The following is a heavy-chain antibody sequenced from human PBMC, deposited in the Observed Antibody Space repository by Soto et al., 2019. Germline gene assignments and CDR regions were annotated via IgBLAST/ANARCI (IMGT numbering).Heavy chain of an antibody. J-gene: IGHJ6*02. CDR1: GYSFTSYW. V-gene: IGHV5-51*01. D-gene: IGHD3-22*01. CDR3: ARQTYYDSSGYYYYYGMDV. Sequence: GESLKISCKGSGYSFTSYWIGWVRQMPGKGLEWVGIIYPGDSDTRYSPSFQGQVTISADKSISTAYLQWSSLKASDTAMYYFARQTYYDSSGYYYYYGMDVWGQGTTVTVSS. CDR2: IYPGDSDT.